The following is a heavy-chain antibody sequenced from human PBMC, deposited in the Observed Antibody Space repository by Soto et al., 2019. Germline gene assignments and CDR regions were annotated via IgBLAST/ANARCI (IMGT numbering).Heavy chain of an antibody. V-gene: IGHV3-74*01. CDR2: ISSYGSDT. CDR3: ASNYAYAEGYYWYGIDV. Sequence: EVQLVESGGGLVLPGGSLRLSCAASGLTFSRYWMNWVRQAPGKGLVWVSRISSYGSDTHYADSVKGRFTISRDNAKNTLYLQMNSLRADDTAVYYCASNYAYAEGYYWYGIDVWGQGTTVTVSS. J-gene: IGHJ6*02. CDR1: GLTFSRYW. D-gene: IGHD3-16*01.